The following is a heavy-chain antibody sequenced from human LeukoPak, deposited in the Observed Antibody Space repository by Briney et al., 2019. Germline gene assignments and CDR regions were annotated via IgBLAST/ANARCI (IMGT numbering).Heavy chain of an antibody. D-gene: IGHD3-3*01. CDR2: IYSGGST. J-gene: IGHJ3*02. Sequence: PGGSLRLSCAASGFTVSSNYMSWVRQAPGKGLEWVSVIYSGGSTYYADSVKGRFTISRDNSKNTLYLQMNSLRAEDTAVYYCAKDRDRVTIFGVVTDDAFDIWGQGTMVTVSS. CDR3: AKDRDRVTIFGVVTDDAFDI. CDR1: GFTVSSNY. V-gene: IGHV3-53*01.